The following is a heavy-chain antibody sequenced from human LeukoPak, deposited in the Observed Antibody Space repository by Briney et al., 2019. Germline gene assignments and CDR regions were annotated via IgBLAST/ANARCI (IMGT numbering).Heavy chain of an antibody. CDR3: ARQYCSSTSCYEGDAFDI. V-gene: IGHV1-69*13. CDR1: GGTFSSYA. D-gene: IGHD2-2*01. Sequence: SVKVSCRASGGTFSSYAISWVRQAPGQGLEWMGGIIPIFGTANYAQKFQGRVTITADQSTSTAYMELSSLRSEDTAVYYCARQYCSSTSCYEGDAFDIWGQGTMVTVSS. J-gene: IGHJ3*02. CDR2: IIPIFGTA.